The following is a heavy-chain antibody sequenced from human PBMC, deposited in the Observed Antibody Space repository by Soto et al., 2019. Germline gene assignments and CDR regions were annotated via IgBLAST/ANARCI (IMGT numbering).Heavy chain of an antibody. Sequence: PGGSLRLSCAASGFTFSSYAMSWVRQAPGKGLEWVSAISGSGGSTYYADSVKGRFTISRDNSKNTLYLQMNSLRAEDTAVYYCAKDQGLTMVRGVTGFDYWGQGTLVTVSS. CDR2: ISGSGGST. CDR3: AKDQGLTMVRGVTGFDY. V-gene: IGHV3-23*01. D-gene: IGHD3-10*01. CDR1: GFTFSSYA. J-gene: IGHJ4*02.